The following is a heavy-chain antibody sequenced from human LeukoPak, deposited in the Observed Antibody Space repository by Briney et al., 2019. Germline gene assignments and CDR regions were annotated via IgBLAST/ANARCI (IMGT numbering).Heavy chain of an antibody. CDR1: GFTVSSNY. J-gene: IGHJ4*02. Sequence: PGGSLRLPCAASGFTVSSNYMSWVRQAPGKGLEWVSVIYSGGSTYYADSVKGRFTISRDNSKNTLYLQMNSLRAEDTAVYYCASTPAGGYSYGYGYWGQGTLVTVSS. CDR2: IYSGGST. CDR3: ASTPAGGYSYGYGY. D-gene: IGHD5-18*01. V-gene: IGHV3-53*01.